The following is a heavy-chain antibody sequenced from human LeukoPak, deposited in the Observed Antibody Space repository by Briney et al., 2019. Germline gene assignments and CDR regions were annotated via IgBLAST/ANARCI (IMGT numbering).Heavy chain of an antibody. CDR1: GFTFSDYY. CDR2: ISSSGSTI. J-gene: IGHJ4*02. Sequence: GGSLRLSCAASGFTFSDYYMSWIRQAPGKGLEWVSYISSSGSTIYYADSVKGRFTISRDNAKNSLYLQMNSLRAEDTAVYYCARDHPSSGSGKGVSFLDYWGQGTLVTVSS. D-gene: IGHD3-10*01. CDR3: ARDHPSSGSGKGVSFLDY. V-gene: IGHV3-11*04.